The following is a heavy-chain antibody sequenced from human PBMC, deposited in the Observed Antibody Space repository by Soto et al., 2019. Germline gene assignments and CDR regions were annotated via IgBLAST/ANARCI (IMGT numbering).Heavy chain of an antibody. CDR3: ARADKDIVVSKMAVDI. V-gene: IGHV4-61*08. D-gene: IGHD2-15*01. Sequence: PSETLSLTCTVSGGSISSGDYYWSWIRQPPGKGLEWIGYIYYSGSTNYKYNPSLNSRVTISIDTSKNQFSLKLSSLTAADTAVYYCARADKDIVVSKMAVDIWGQGTMVTVS. CDR1: GGSISSGDYY. CDR2: IYYSGST. J-gene: IGHJ3*02.